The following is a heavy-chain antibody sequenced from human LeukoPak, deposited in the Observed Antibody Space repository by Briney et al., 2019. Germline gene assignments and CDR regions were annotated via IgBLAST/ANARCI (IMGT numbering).Heavy chain of an antibody. Sequence: PGGSLRLSCAASGFTVSSTYMYWVRQAPGKGLEWVSVIYSGGSTYYADSVKGRFTISRDNSKNTLYLQMNSLRAEDTAVYYCASQVVNHLYYFDYWGQGTLVTVSS. V-gene: IGHV3-66*04. D-gene: IGHD3-22*01. J-gene: IGHJ4*02. CDR3: ASQVVNHLYYFDY. CDR1: GFTVSSTY. CDR2: IYSGGST.